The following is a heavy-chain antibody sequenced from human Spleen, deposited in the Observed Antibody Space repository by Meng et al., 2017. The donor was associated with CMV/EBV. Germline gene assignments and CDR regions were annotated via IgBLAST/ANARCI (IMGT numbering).Heavy chain of an antibody. V-gene: IGHV3-21*01. Sequence: GGSLRLSCTSSAFTFSHYNMNWVRQPPGKGLEWVSSITFSSNYIYYADSLRGRFTISRDNSKNTLYLQMNSLRAEDTAVYYCARASTVLLSYGMDVWGQGTTVTVSS. J-gene: IGHJ6*02. CDR2: ITFSSNYI. CDR1: AFTFSHYN. D-gene: IGHD2/OR15-2a*01. CDR3: ARASTVLLSYGMDV.